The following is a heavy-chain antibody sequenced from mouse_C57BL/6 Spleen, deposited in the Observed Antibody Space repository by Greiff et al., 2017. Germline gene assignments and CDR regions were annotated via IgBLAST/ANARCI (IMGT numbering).Heavy chain of an antibody. CDR1: GYTFTSYW. Sequence: VQLQQPGAELVKPGASVKMSCKASGYTFTSYWITWVKQRPGQGLEWIGDIYPGSGSTNYNEKFKSKATLTVDTSSSTAYMQLSSLTSEDYAVYFCAREKWLRRDAFDDWGQGTTLTVSS. V-gene: IGHV1-55*01. CDR3: AREKWLRRDAFDD. D-gene: IGHD2-2*01. J-gene: IGHJ2*01. CDR2: IYPGSGST.